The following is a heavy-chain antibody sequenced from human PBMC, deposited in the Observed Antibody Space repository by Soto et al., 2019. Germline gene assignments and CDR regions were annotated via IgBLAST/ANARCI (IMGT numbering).Heavy chain of an antibody. CDR2: INHSGST. CDR1: GGSFSGYY. J-gene: IGHJ4*02. Sequence: SETLSLTCAVYGGSFSGYYWSWIRQPPGKGLEWIGEINHSGSTNYNPSLKSRVTISVDTSKNQFSLKLSSVTAADTAVYYCARGPRIVLMVYARPKYYFDYWGQGTLVTVSS. V-gene: IGHV4-34*01. CDR3: ARGPRIVLMVYARPKYYFDY. D-gene: IGHD2-8*01.